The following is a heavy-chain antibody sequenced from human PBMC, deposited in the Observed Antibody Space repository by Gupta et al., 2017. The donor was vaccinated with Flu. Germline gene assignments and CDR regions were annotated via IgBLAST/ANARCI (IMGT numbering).Heavy chain of an antibody. V-gene: IGHV4-39*01. J-gene: IGHJ6*02. Sequence: QLQLQESGPGLVKPSETLSLTCTVSGGSINSGSYYWGWVRQPPGKGLEWIGTIYETGITYYNPSLKSRVTIFLDKSKNQFSLKLSSVTAAETAVDHCARMSYGNGPYYYYGMDVWGQGTTVTVSS. CDR3: ARMSYGNGPYYYYGMDV. CDR1: GGSINSGSYY. D-gene: IGHD5-18*01. CDR2: IYETGIT.